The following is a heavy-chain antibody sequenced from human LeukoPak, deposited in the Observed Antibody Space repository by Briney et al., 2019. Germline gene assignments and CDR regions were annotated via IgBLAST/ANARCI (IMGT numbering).Heavy chain of an antibody. CDR3: ARHLPLTWFDP. D-gene: IGHD1-14*01. CDR2: IYYSGST. V-gene: IGHV4-39*01. Sequence: PSETLSLTCTVSGGSISSSSYYWGWMGQAQGMGLVWIGSIYYSGSTYYNPSLKSRVTISVDTSKNQFSLKLSSVTAGDTAVYYCARHLPLTWFDPWGEGTLVTVSS. J-gene: IGHJ5*02. CDR1: GGSISSSSYY.